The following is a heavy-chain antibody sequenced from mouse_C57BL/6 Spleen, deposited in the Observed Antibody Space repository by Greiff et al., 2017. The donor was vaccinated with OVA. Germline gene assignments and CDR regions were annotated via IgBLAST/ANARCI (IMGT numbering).Heavy chain of an antibody. CDR3: INFITYFDY. V-gene: IGHV6-3*01. CDR1: GFTFSNYW. J-gene: IGHJ2*01. Sequence: EVKLMESGGGLVQPGGSMKLSCVASGFTFSNYWMNWVRQSPEKGLEWVAQIRLKSDNYATHYAESVKGRFTISRDDSKSSVYLQMNNLRAEDTGIYYCINFITYFDYWGQGTTLTVSS. D-gene: IGHD1-1*01. CDR2: IRLKSDNYAT.